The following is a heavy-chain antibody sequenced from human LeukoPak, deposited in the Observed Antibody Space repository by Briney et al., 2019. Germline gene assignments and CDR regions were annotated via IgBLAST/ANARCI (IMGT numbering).Heavy chain of an antibody. Sequence: SETLSLTCTVSGGSISSYYWSWTRQPAGKGLEWIGHIYTNGRTDYNPSLKSRVTISVDKAKNQFSLKLTSVTTADTAVYYCAGDGYRTTWYYYWGQGTPVTVSS. CDR3: AGDGYRTTWYYY. V-gene: IGHV4-4*07. D-gene: IGHD6-13*01. CDR1: GGSISSYY. J-gene: IGHJ4*02. CDR2: IYTNGRT.